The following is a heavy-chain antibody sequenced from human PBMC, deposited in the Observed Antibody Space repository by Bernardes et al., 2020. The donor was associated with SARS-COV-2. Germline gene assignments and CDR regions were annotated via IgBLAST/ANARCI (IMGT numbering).Heavy chain of an antibody. CDR3: TSGSYGSGNY. V-gene: IGHV3-53*01. CDR1: GFSFSDSA. CDR2: PYHGGST. Sequence: GGSLRLSCAASGFSFSDSAMTWVRQAPGKGLEWVSLPYHGGSTQYADSVKGRFTISSATSENTAKLQMHSLCADDTAVYYCTSGSYGSGNYWGQGTVVTVAS. D-gene: IGHD3-10*01. J-gene: IGHJ4*02.